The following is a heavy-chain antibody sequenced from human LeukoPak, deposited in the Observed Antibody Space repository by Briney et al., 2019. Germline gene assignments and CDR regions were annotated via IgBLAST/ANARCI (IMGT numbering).Heavy chain of an antibody. CDR1: GYTFTGYY. Sequence: GASVKVSCKASGYTFTGYYMHWVRQAPGQGLEWMGWINPNSGGTNYAQKFQGRVTMTRDTSISTAYMELSRLRSDDTAVYYCARGGIAACRYCWFDPWGQGTLVTVSS. V-gene: IGHV1-2*02. CDR3: ARGGIAACRYCWFDP. D-gene: IGHD6-6*01. J-gene: IGHJ5*02. CDR2: INPNSGGT.